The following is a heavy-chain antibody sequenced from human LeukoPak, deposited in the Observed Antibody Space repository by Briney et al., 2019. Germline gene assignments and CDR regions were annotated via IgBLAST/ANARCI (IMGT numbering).Heavy chain of an antibody. CDR2: IRFGGTNK. D-gene: IGHD3-3*01. CDR1: GFTFSNYG. CDR3: AKTSLSDASGHYYYMDV. J-gene: IGHJ6*03. Sequence: GGSLRLSCAASGFTFSNYGMHWVRQAPGKGLEWVAFIRFGGTNKFYADSVKGRFTISRDNSQNTVSLQMNNLRTEDTALYYFAKTSLSDASGHYYYMDVWGKGTTVTVSS. V-gene: IGHV3-30*02.